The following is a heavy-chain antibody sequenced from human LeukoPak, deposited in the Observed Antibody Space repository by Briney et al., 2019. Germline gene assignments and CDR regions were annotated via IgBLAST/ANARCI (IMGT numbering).Heavy chain of an antibody. CDR1: GFSFNIYP. CDR2: ISSSGSTI. J-gene: IGHJ4*02. Sequence: GGSLRLSCAASGFSFNIYPMHWVRQAPGKGLEWVSYISSSGSTIYYADSVKGRFTISRDNAKNSLSLQMNSLRAEDTAVYYCARGTYSGTYYAWYYFDYWGQGTLVTVSS. D-gene: IGHD1-26*01. CDR3: ARGTYSGTYYAWYYFDY. V-gene: IGHV3-48*03.